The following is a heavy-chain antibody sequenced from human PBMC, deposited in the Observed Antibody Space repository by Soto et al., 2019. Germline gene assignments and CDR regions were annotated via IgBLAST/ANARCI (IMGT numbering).Heavy chain of an antibody. CDR3: ATGALYYDSWSGINIDY. V-gene: IGHV1-24*01. CDR2: FDPEDGET. J-gene: IGHJ4*02. CDR1: GYTLTELS. Sequence: ASLNGDCKGSGYTLTELSMHWVRQAPGKGLEWMGGFDPEDGETIYAQKFQGRVTMTEDTSTDTAYMELSSLRSEDTAVYYCATGALYYDSWSGINIDYCGQGTLVTVSS. D-gene: IGHD3-3*01.